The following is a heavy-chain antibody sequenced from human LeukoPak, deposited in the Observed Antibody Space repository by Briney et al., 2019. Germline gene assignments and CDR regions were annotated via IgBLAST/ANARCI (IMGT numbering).Heavy chain of an antibody. J-gene: IGHJ4*02. CDR2: IYYSGST. Sequence: PSETLSLTCTVSGGSISSYYWSWIRQPPGKGLEWIGYIYYSGSTNYNPSLKSRVTISVDTSKNQFSLKLSSVTAADTAVYYCARVSAGGSGSYYPDWGQGTLVTVSS. V-gene: IGHV4-59*12. CDR1: GGSISSYY. D-gene: IGHD3-10*01. CDR3: ARVSAGGSGSYYPD.